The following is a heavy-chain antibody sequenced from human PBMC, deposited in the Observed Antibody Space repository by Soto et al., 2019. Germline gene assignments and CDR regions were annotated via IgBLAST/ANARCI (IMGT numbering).Heavy chain of an antibody. CDR3: AKDAISGDGIWLMDS. J-gene: IGHJ5*02. CDR2: LLRSGSSA. Sequence: GGSLRLSCAAPGFTFRNYAMTWARQAPGKGLEWVSSLLRSGSSAYYADSVRGRFTISSDTSANSLYLQMDNLRAEDTAIYYCAKDAISGDGIWLMDSWGQGTVVTVSS. V-gene: IGHV3-23*01. D-gene: IGHD4-17*01. CDR1: GFTFRNYA.